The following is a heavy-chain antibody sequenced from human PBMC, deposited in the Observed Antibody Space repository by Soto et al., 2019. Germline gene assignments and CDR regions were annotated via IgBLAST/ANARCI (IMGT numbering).Heavy chain of an antibody. Sequence: QVQLVQSGAEVKKPGASVKVSCKASGYTFTGYYMHWVRQAPGQGLEWMGWINPNSGGTNYAQKFQGWVTMTRDTSISTAYMELSRLRSDDTAVYYCAIGGQQLANYYYYYYMDVWGKGTTVTVSS. CDR2: INPNSGGT. CDR3: AIGGQQLANYYYYYYMDV. V-gene: IGHV1-2*04. D-gene: IGHD6-13*01. CDR1: GYTFTGYY. J-gene: IGHJ6*03.